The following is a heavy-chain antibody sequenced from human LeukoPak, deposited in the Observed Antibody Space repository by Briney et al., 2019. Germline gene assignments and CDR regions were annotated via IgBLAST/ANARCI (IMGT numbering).Heavy chain of an antibody. Sequence: PSETLSLTCTVSGGSISSYYWSWIRQPPGKGLEWIGYIYYSGITNYNPSLKSRVTISVDTSKNQFSLKLSSVTAADTAVYYCARQKAAVGSDSHFDYWGQGTLVTVSS. CDR3: ARQKAAVGSDSHFDY. CDR2: IYYSGIT. J-gene: IGHJ4*02. V-gene: IGHV4-59*01. D-gene: IGHD6-19*01. CDR1: GGSISSYY.